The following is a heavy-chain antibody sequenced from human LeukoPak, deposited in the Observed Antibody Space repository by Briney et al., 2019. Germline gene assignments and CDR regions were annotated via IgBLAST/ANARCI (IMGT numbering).Heavy chain of an antibody. CDR2: IYHSGSP. CDR3: ATLGSCGGGNCYSTLDY. Sequence: KASETLSLTCTVSGSSISSSGYYWGWIRQPPGKGLEWIASIYHSGSPYYNPSLMRRATISIDTSKNQFSLKLSSVTAADTAVYFCATLGSCGGGNCYSTLDYWGQGTLVTVSS. CDR1: GSSISSSGYY. V-gene: IGHV4-39*01. D-gene: IGHD2-15*01. J-gene: IGHJ4*02.